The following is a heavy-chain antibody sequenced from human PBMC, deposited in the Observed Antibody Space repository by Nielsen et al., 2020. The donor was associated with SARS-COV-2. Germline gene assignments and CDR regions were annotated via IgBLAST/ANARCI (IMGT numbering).Heavy chain of an antibody. V-gene: IGHV1-46*01. J-gene: IGHJ6*02. CDR3: ARDELAAGTDYGMDV. CDR1: GYTFTSYY. Sequence: ASVKVSCKASGYTFTSYYMHWVRQAPGQGLEWMGIINPSGGSTSYAQKFQGRVTMTRDTSTSTVYMELSSLRSEDTAVYYCARDELAAGTDYGMDVWGQGTTVTVSS. CDR2: INPSGGST. D-gene: IGHD6-13*01.